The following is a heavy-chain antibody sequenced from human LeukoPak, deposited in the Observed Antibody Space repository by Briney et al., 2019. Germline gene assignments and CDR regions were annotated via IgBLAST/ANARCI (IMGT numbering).Heavy chain of an antibody. CDR3: AGGSSGYLFDY. Sequence: GESLRLSCAASGFTFSSYAMHWVRQAPGKGLEWVAVISYDGSNKYYADSVKGRFTISRDNSKNTLYLQMNSLRAEDTAVYYCAGGSSGYLFDYWGQGTLVTVSS. V-gene: IGHV3-30*04. CDR2: ISYDGSNK. CDR1: GFTFSSYA. J-gene: IGHJ4*02. D-gene: IGHD3-22*01.